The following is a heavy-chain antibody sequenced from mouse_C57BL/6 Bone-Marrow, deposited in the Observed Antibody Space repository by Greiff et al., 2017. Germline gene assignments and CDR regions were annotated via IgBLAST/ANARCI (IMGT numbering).Heavy chain of an antibody. CDR1: GYSFTDYN. CDR3: ARPGRRDYYAMDY. V-gene: IGHV1-39*01. Sequence: VHVKQSGPELVKPGASVKISCKASGYSFTDYNMNWVKQSNGKSLEWIGVINPNYGTTSYNQKFKGKATLTVDQSSSTAYMQLNSLTSEDSAVYYCARPGRRDYYAMDYWGQGTSVTVSS. D-gene: IGHD4-1*01. J-gene: IGHJ4*01. CDR2: INPNYGTT.